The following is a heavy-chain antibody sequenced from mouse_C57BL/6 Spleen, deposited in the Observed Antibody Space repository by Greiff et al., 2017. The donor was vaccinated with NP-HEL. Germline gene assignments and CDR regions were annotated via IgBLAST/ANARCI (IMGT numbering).Heavy chain of an antibody. V-gene: IGHV7-3*01. CDR3: ARYSTTVVADAMDY. J-gene: IGHJ4*01. D-gene: IGHD1-1*01. Sequence: EVQLVESGGGLVQPGGSLSLSCAASGFTFTDYYMSWVRQPPGKALEWLGFIRNKANGYTTEYSASVKGRFTISRDNSQSILYLQMNALRAEDSATYYGARYSTTVVADAMDYWGQGTSVTVSS. CDR2: IRNKANGYTT. CDR1: GFTFTDYY.